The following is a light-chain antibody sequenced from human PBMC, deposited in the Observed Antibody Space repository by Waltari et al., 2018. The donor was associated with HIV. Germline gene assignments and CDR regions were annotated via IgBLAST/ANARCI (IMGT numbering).Light chain of an antibody. V-gene: IGKV1-16*01. CDR2: GVS. Sequence: DIQMTQSPSSLSASVGDAVNITCRASQGISNHLAWIQQKPGTAPQSLIFGVSILQSWVPSRFRGSGSATDFTLTINNLQAEDFATYFCQHYHSYPVTFGGGTKVE. CDR3: QHYHSYPVT. CDR1: QGISNH. J-gene: IGKJ4*01.